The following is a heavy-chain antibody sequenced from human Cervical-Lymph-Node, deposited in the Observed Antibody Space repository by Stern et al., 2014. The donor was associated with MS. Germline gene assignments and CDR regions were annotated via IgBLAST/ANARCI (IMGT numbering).Heavy chain of an antibody. V-gene: IGHV3-15*01. CDR2: FKDKDDGGTI. CDR1: GFTSGKTW. D-gene: IGHD1-26*01. J-gene: IGHJ6*02. CDR3: VGGLDV. Sequence: EVQLVESGGGSVKPGGSLRLSCAVSGFTSGKTWMSWVRQAPGKGLEWVGHFKDKDDGGTINYAVPVKDRFYISRDDSKNIFYLQMNSLKTDDTGLYYCVGGLDVWGQGTTVTVSS.